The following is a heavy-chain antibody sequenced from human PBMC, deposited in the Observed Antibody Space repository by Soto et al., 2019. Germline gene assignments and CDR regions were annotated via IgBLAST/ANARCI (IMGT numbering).Heavy chain of an antibody. CDR3: ARTIWGGYYGMDV. V-gene: IGHV4-30-4*01. Sequence: QVQLQESGPGLVKPSQTLSLTCTVSGGSISSGDYYWSWIRQPPGKGLEWIGYIHYSGSTYYNPPLKSRVTISVDTSKNQFSLKLSSVTAADPAVYYCARTIWGGYYGMDVWGQGTTVTVSS. CDR1: GGSISSGDYY. CDR2: IHYSGST. J-gene: IGHJ6*02. D-gene: IGHD3-10*01.